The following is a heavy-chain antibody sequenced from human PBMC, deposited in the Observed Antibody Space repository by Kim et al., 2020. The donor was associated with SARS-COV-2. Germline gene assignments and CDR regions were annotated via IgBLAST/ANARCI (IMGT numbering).Heavy chain of an antibody. J-gene: IGHJ4*02. V-gene: IGHV3-23*01. Sequence: YASSVKGRFTISRDKSKNTLYLQMDSRRAEDTAVFYCAKTRGGGDWTHFDYWGQGNLVTVSS. D-gene: IGHD2-21*02. CDR3: AKTRGGGDWTHFDY.